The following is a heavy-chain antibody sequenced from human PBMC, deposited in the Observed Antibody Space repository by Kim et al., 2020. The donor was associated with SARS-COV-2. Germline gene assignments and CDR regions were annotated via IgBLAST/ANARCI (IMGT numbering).Heavy chain of an antibody. CDR2: INSDGSDT. CDR1: GFTFSSHW. J-gene: IGHJ4*02. Sequence: GSLRLSCAASGFTFSSHWMHWVRHTPGKGLVWVSRINSDGSDTSYADSVTGRFTISRDNARNTLFLQMNSLTAADTAVYYCARNNWGIDYWGQGTRVTVSS. V-gene: IGHV3-74*01. D-gene: IGHD7-27*01. CDR3: ARNNWGIDY.